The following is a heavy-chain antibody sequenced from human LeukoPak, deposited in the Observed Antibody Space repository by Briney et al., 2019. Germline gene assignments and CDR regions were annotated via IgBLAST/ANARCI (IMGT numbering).Heavy chain of an antibody. D-gene: IGHD5-12*01. CDR1: GYTFTDYY. Sequence: ASVKVSCKASGYTFTDYYIHWVRQAPGQGLEWMGWINPATGATKFAQKFQGRVTLTRDTSSSTTYMDLNRLTSDDTAVYYCARDTRRGCTGYDMPGDWGQGTLVIVSS. CDR2: INPATGAT. J-gene: IGHJ4*02. V-gene: IGHV1-2*02. CDR3: ARDTRRGCTGYDMPGD.